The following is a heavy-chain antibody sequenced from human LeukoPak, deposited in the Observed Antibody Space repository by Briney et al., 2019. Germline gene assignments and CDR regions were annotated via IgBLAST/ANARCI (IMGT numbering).Heavy chain of an antibody. Sequence: GRSLRLSCAASGFTFSSYGMHSVRQAPGNGLEWVAVISYDGSNKYYADSGKGRFNISRDKSEHTLYLQMSSLRAEDTAVYYCAKDDPPFHAFDYWGKGTLVTVSS. J-gene: IGHJ4*02. CDR3: AKDDPPFHAFDY. V-gene: IGHV3-30*18. CDR1: GFTFSSYG. CDR2: ISYDGSNK. D-gene: IGHD3-16*01.